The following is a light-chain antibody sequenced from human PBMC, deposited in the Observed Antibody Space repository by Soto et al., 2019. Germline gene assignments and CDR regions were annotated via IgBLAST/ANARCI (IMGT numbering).Light chain of an antibody. Sequence: QSVLTQPPSASGTPGQRVTISCSGRNSNIGSNNVNWYQQLPGTAPKLLIFSNSQRPSGVPDRFSGSKSGTSASLAISGLQSEDEARYYCAVWDDSLNTWVFGGGTKVT. CDR3: AVWDDSLNTWV. J-gene: IGLJ3*02. V-gene: IGLV1-44*01. CDR1: NSNIGSNN. CDR2: SNS.